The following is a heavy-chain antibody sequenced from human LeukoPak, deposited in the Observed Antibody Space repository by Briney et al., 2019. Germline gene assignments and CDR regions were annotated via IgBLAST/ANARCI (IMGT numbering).Heavy chain of an antibody. J-gene: IGHJ4*02. CDR1: GYTFTTHD. D-gene: IGHD7-27*01. V-gene: IGHV1-8*01. Sequence: ASVKVSCKASGYTFTTHDINWVRQATGQGLEWLGWMSPNSGDTGYAQKFQGRVTMTSDSSISTAYMELSSLRSEDTAIYYCVRTPPNWGFDYWGQGTLVTVSS. CDR3: VRTPPNWGFDY. CDR2: MSPNSGDT.